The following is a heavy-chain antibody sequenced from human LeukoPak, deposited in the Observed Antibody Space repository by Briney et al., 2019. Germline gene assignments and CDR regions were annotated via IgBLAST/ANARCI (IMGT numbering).Heavy chain of an antibody. CDR2: ISWNGGTT. CDR3: AKEGDDYGDLSDAFDI. CDR1: GFTFDDYH. Sequence: GGSLRLSCAASGFTFDDYHMNWVRQVPGKGLEWVSGISWNGGTTAYADSVKGRFTISRDNAKNTLYLQMNSLRAEDTAVYYCAKEGDDYGDLSDAFDIWGQGTMVTVSS. J-gene: IGHJ3*02. D-gene: IGHD4-17*01. V-gene: IGHV3-20*04.